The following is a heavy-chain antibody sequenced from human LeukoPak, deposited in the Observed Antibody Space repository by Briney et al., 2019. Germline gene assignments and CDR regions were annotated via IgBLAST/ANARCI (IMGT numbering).Heavy chain of an antibody. J-gene: IGHJ4*02. CDR2: ISAYNGNT. Sequence: ASVKVSCKASGYTFTSYGISWVRQAPGQGLEWMGWISAYNGNTNYAQKLQGRVTMTTDTSTSTAYMELRSLRSDDTAVYYCARDLEGEIRLWSPGGYWGQGTLVTVSS. CDR3: ARDLEGEIRLWSPGGY. D-gene: IGHD5-18*01. V-gene: IGHV1-18*01. CDR1: GYTFTSYG.